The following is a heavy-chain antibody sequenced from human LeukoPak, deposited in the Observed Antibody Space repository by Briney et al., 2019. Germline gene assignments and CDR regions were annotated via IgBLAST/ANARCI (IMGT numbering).Heavy chain of an antibody. V-gene: IGHV3-49*04. D-gene: IGHD5-24*01. CDR2: IRSKAYGGTT. CDR3: TRDLVVGKRRDGSPGDY. Sequence: GGSLRLSCAASGFTFSSYSMNWVRQAPGKGLEWVGFIRSKAYGGTTEYAASVKGRFTISRDDSKSIAYLQMNSLKTEDTAVYYCTRDLVVGKRRDGSPGDYWGQGTLVTVSS. CDR1: GFTFSSYS. J-gene: IGHJ4*02.